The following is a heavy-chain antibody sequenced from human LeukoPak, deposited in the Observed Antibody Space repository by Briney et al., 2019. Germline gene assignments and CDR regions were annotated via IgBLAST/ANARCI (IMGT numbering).Heavy chain of an antibody. Sequence: SETLSLTCTVSGGSISRGSYFWSWIRQPPGKGLEWIGYIYHSGSTYYNPSLKSRVTISVDTSKNQFSLKLSSVTAADTAVYHCARRNYYDSSGYLDWGQGTLVTVSS. CDR2: IYHSGST. CDR1: GGSISRGSYF. J-gene: IGHJ4*02. CDR3: ARRNYYDSSGYLD. V-gene: IGHV4-30-2*03. D-gene: IGHD3-22*01.